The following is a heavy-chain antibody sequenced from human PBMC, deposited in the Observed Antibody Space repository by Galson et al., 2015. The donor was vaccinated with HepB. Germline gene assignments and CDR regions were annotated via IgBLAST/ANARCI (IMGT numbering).Heavy chain of an antibody. D-gene: IGHD3-22*01. J-gene: IGHJ4*02. CDR3: ARLLRMGARNLYYYDSSGHSLGY. V-gene: IGHV1-18*01. CDR2: ISAYNGNR. CDR1: GYSFTYYG. Sequence: SCKASGYSFTYYGISWVRQAPGQGLEWMGWISAYNGNRNYAQKFQGRVTMTTETSTSTVYMELRSLRSDDTAVYYFARLLRMGARNLYYYDSSGHSLGYWGQGTLVTVSS.